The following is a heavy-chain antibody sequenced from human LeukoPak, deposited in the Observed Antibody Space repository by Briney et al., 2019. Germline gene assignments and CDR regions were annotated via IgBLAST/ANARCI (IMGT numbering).Heavy chain of an antibody. J-gene: IGHJ4*02. CDR3: ARGGGIAAAGTGFDY. CDR2: IYSSGLT. Sequence: SETLSLTCTVSGGSITNTNYYWAWIRQSPGKGLEWIGSIYSSGLTYSHPSLKGRITISLDTSKNQFSLILTSVTAADTAVCYCARGGGIAAAGTGFDYWGQGTLVTVSS. D-gene: IGHD6-13*01. CDR1: GGSITNTNYY. V-gene: IGHV4-39*07.